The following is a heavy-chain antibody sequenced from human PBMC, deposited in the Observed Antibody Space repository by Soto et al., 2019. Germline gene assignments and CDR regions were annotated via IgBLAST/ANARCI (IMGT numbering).Heavy chain of an antibody. J-gene: IGHJ6*02. CDR1: GGTFSSYA. Sequence: QVQLVQSGAEVQKPGSSVKVSCKASGGTFSSYASSWVRQAPGQGLEWMGGILPIFGTANYAQKFQGRVTITADESTSTAYMELSSLRSEDTAVYYCASHSYGYFPHYYHGMDVWGQGTTVTVSS. V-gene: IGHV1-69*12. CDR2: ILPIFGTA. D-gene: IGHD5-18*01. CDR3: ASHSYGYFPHYYHGMDV.